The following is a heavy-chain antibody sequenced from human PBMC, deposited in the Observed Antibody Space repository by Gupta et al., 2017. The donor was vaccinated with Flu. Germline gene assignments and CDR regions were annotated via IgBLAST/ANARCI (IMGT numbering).Heavy chain of an antibody. CDR2: ISYNGIT. Sequence: QLQLHESGPGLVKPSETLSLTCTVSGGSINSGSYYWGWIRQPPGQTLEWIGSISYNGITYYNPSLKSRVTISVDTSKNQFSLNLSSGTAADTAVYFCTRHDIGGLVEIIDNWGQGTLVTVSA. CDR1: GGSINSGSYY. CDR3: TRHDIGGLVEIIDN. J-gene: IGHJ4*02. D-gene: IGHD5-24*01. V-gene: IGHV4-39*01.